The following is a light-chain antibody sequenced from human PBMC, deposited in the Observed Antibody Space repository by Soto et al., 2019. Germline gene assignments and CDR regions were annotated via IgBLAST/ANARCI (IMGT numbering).Light chain of an antibody. CDR3: NSYTITSTYV. J-gene: IGLJ1*01. CDR2: EVS. Sequence: QSVLTQPASVSGSPGQSITISCTGTDSDVGGYNSVAWFQQHPSKAPKLIIYEVSHRPSGISIRFSGSKSGNTASLTISGLQAEDEAEYYCNSYTITSTYVFGTGTKLTVL. V-gene: IGLV2-14*01. CDR1: DSDVGGYNS.